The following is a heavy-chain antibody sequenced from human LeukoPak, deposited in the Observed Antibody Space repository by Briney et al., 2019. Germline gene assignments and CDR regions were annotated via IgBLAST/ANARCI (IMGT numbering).Heavy chain of an antibody. CDR1: GFTVSSNS. J-gene: IGHJ4*02. Sequence: GGSLRLSCAASGFTVSSNSMSWVRQAPGKGLEWVSFIYSDNTHYSDSVKGRFTISRDNSKNTLYLQMNSLRAEDTAVYYCARRAGAYPHPYDYWGQGTLVTVSS. V-gene: IGHV3-53*01. D-gene: IGHD3-16*01. CDR3: ARRAGAYPHPYDY. CDR2: IYSDNT.